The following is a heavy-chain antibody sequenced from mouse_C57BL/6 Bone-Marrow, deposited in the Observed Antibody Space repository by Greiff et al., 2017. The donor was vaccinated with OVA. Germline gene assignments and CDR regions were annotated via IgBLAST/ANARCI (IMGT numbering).Heavy chain of an antibody. V-gene: IGHV14-1*01. D-gene: IGHD4-1*01. J-gene: IGHJ2*01. CDR1: GFNIKDYY. Sequence: VQLQQSGAELVRPGASVKLSCTASGFNIKDYYMHWVKQRPEQGLEWIGRIDPEDGDTEYAPKFQGKATFTADTSSNTAYMQLSSLTTEDSAIYYCARRRRNWPDYWGQGTTLTVSS. CDR2: IDPEDGDT. CDR3: ARRRRNWPDY.